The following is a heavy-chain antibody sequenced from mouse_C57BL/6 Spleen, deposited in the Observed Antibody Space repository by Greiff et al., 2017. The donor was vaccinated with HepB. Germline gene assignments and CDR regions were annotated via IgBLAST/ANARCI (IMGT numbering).Heavy chain of an antibody. CDR1: GYTFTSYW. CDR3: ARRDTEGYFDV. CDR2: IDPSDSYT. J-gene: IGHJ1*03. Sequence: QVQLQQPGAELVMPGASVKLSCKASGYTFTSYWMHWVKQRPGQGLEWIGEIDPSDSYTNYNQKFKGKSTLTVDKSSSTAYMQLSSLTSEDSAVYYCARRDTEGYFDVWGTGTTVTVSS. V-gene: IGHV1-69*01.